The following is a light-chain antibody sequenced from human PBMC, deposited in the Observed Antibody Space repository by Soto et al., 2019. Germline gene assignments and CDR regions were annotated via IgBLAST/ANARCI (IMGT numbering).Light chain of an antibody. J-gene: IGKJ1*01. CDR3: QQFDSYLWT. CDR2: KAS. CDR1: QTISSW. V-gene: IGKV1-5*03. Sequence: DIQMTQSPSTLSGSVGDRVSITCRASQTISSWLAWYQQKPGKAPKLLIYKASNLQTGVPSRFSGGGSGTEFTLTIDSLQPEDFATYYCQQFDSYLWTFGQGTKVDIK.